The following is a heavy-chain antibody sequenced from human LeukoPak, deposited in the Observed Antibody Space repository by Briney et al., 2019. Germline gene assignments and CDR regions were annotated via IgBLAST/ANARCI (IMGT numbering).Heavy chain of an antibody. J-gene: IGHJ4*02. CDR2: TKQDGSEK. V-gene: IGHV3-7*01. CDR1: GFTFGDYA. Sequence: PGGSLRLSCTASGFTFGDYAMSWVRQAPGKGLEWVANTKQDGSEKYYVDSVKGRFTISRDNAKNSLYLQMNSLRAEDTAVYDSGSLIENWGQGTLVTVSS. CDR3: GSLIEN.